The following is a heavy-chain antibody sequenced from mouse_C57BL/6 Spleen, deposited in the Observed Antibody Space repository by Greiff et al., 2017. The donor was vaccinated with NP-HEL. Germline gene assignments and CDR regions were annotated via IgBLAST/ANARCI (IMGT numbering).Heavy chain of an antibody. CDR1: GFNIKDDY. CDR3: TFHYYGSPWFAY. CDR2: IDPENGDT. D-gene: IGHD1-1*01. V-gene: IGHV14-4*01. Sequence: EVQLQQSGAELVRPGASVKLSCTASGFNIKDDYMHWVKQRPEQGLEWIGWIDPENGDTEYASKFQGKATITADTSSNTAYLQLSSLTSEDTAVYYCTFHYYGSPWFAYWGQGTLVTVSA. J-gene: IGHJ3*01.